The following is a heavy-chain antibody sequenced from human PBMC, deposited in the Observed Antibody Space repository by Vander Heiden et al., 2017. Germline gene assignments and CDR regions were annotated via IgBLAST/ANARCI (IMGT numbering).Heavy chain of an antibody. CDR3: AKQFYGDYMIDY. Sequence: EVQLLESGGGLVPPGGSLRLSCAASGFTFSSYSLRSVRPAPGKGREWVSAISGSGGNTYDADSVKGRFTISRDNSKNTLYLQMNSLRAEDTAVYYCAKQFYGDYMIDYWGQGTLVTVSS. D-gene: IGHD4-17*01. J-gene: IGHJ4*02. V-gene: IGHV3-23*01. CDR1: GFTFSSYS. CDR2: ISGSGGNT.